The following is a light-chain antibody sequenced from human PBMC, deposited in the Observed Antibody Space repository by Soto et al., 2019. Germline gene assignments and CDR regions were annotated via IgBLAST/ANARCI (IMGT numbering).Light chain of an antibody. CDR1: SSDVGGYNY. J-gene: IGLJ1*01. Sequence: QSALTQPRSVSGSPGQSVTISCTGTSSDVGGYNYVSWYQQHPGKAPKLMIYDVSKRPSGVPDRFSGSQSGNTASLTISGLQAEDEADYYCNSYTSKSTGVFGTGTKLTVL. CDR2: DVS. CDR3: NSYTSKSTGV. V-gene: IGLV2-11*01.